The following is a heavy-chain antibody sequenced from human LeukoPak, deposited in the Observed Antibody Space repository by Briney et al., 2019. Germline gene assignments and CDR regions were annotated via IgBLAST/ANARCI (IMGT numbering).Heavy chain of an antibody. Sequence: GGSLRLSCAASGFTFSSYSMNWVHQAPGKGLEWVSSISSSSSYIYYADSVKGRFTISRDNAKNSLYLQMNSLRAEDTAVHYCARDLGSWYHDAFDIWGQGTMVTVSS. CDR2: ISSSSSYI. J-gene: IGHJ3*02. V-gene: IGHV3-21*01. CDR1: GFTFSSYS. D-gene: IGHD6-13*01. CDR3: ARDLGSWYHDAFDI.